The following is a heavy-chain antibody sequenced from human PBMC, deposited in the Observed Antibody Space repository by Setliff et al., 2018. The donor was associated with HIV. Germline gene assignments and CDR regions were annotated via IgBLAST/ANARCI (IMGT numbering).Heavy chain of an antibody. CDR3: ARLGSGWSDSYYYAMDI. D-gene: IGHD6-19*01. J-gene: IGHJ6*02. Sequence: ASVKVSCKASGYTFTTYGISWVRQAPGHGLEWMGWISPNFGHTKCAQKFLDRVTMTVDTATSRVYMELRSLRSDDTAVYFCARLGSGWSDSYYYAMDIWGQGTTGTVS. CDR1: GYTFTTYG. CDR2: ISPNFGHT. V-gene: IGHV1-18*01.